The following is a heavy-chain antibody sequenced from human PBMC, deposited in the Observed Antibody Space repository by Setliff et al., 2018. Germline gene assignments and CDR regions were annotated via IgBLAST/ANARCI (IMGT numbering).Heavy chain of an antibody. Sequence: SETLSLTCTVSGGSISSYYWSWIRQPAGKGLEWIGRIYTSGSTNYNPSLKSRVTMSVDTSKNQFSLKLSSVTAADTAVYYCARSYYNFWSGYYRVNWFDPWGQGTLVTV. V-gene: IGHV4-4*07. D-gene: IGHD3-3*01. CDR3: ARSYYNFWSGYYRVNWFDP. J-gene: IGHJ5*02. CDR2: IYTSGST. CDR1: GGSISSYY.